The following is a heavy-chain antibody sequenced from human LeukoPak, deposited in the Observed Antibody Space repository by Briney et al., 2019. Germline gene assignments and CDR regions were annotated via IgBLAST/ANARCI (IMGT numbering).Heavy chain of an antibody. CDR2: INPNSGGT. D-gene: IGHD2-2*01. Sequence: ASVKVSCKASGYTFTGYYMHWVRQAPGQGLEWMGWINPNSGGTNYAQKFQGRVTMTRDTSTSTVYMELSSLRSEDTAVYYSARDRGGVVPAAKADAFDIWGQGTMVTVSS. J-gene: IGHJ3*02. CDR1: GYTFTGYY. CDR3: ARDRGGVVPAAKADAFDI. V-gene: IGHV1-2*02.